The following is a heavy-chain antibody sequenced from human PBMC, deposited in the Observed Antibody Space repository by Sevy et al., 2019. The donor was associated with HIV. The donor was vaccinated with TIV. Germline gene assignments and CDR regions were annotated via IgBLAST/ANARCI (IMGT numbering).Heavy chain of an antibody. CDR1: GFTFSSYS. V-gene: IGHV3-21*01. CDR2: ISSSSSYI. Sequence: GESLKISCAASGFTFSSYSMNWVRQAPGKGLEWVSSISSSSSYIYYADSVKGRFTISRDNAKNSLYLQMSSLRAEDTAVYYCAREDSSSEYGMDVWGQGTTVTVSS. D-gene: IGHD6-6*01. CDR3: AREDSSSEYGMDV. J-gene: IGHJ6*02.